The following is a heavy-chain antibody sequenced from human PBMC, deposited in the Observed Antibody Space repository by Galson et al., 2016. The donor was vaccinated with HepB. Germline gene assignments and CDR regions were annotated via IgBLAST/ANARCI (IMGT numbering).Heavy chain of an antibody. V-gene: IGHV4-31*02. D-gene: IGHD3-9*01. J-gene: IGHJ6*03. CDR2: IYYSGST. Sequence: TVSGGSISSGGYYWSWIRQHPGKGLEWIGYIYYSGSTYYNPSLKSRVTISVDTSNNQFSLKLSSVTAADTAVYYCARVLRYFDTTVGYYYYMDVWGKGTTVTVSS. CDR3: ARVLRYFDTTVGYYYYMDV. CDR1: GGSISSGGYY.